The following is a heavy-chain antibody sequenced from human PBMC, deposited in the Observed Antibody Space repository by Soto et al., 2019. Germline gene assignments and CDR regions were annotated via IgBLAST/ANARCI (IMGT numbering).Heavy chain of an antibody. CDR3: AKAQSSSSSKYYYYYGMDV. V-gene: IGHV3-23*01. Sequence: GGSLRLSCAASGFTFSSYAMSWVRQAPGQGLEWVSAISGGAGSTYYADSVKGRFTISRDNSKNTLYLQMNSLRAEDTAIYYCAKAQSSSSSKYYYYYGMDVWGQGTTVTVSS. D-gene: IGHD6-6*01. J-gene: IGHJ6*02. CDR2: ISGGAGST. CDR1: GFTFSSYA.